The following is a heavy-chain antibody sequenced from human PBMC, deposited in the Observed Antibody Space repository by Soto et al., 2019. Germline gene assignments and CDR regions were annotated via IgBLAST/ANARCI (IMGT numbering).Heavy chain of an antibody. D-gene: IGHD2-15*01. J-gene: IGHJ5*02. V-gene: IGHV4-34*01. CDR1: GGSFSGYY. Sequence: TSETLSLTCAVYGGSFSGYYWIWIRQPPGKGLEWIGEINHSGSTNYNPSLKSRVTISVDTSKNQFSLKLSSVTAADTAVYYCARGRGLYCSGGSCYSGWFDPWGQGTLVTVSS. CDR3: ARGRGLYCSGGSCYSGWFDP. CDR2: INHSGST.